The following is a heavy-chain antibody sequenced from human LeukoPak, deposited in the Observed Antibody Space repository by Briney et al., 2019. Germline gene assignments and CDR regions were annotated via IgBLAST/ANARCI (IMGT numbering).Heavy chain of an antibody. Sequence: ASVKVSCKASGYTFTSYYMHWVRQAPGQGLEWMGWITGDSETTEYAQRFQGRISMTADTFTSTAYMELGSLTSDDTAVYYCARVVVAVFGVMVHSNYFDSWGQGTPITVSS. D-gene: IGHD3-3*01. CDR1: GYTFTSYY. J-gene: IGHJ4*02. CDR3: ARVVVAVFGVMVHSNYFDS. V-gene: IGHV1-18*04. CDR2: ITGDSETT.